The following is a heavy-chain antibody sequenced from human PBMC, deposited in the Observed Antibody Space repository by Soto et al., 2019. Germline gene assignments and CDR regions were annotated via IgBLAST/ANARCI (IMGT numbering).Heavy chain of an antibody. CDR2: ISSSGSTI. CDR3: ARAPMWVGNWFDP. J-gene: IGHJ5*02. V-gene: IGHV3-11*01. CDR1: GFTFSDYY. Sequence: AGGSLRLSCAASGFTFSDYYMSWIRQAPGKGLEWVSCISSSGSTIYYADSVKGRFTISRDNAKNSLYLQMNSLRAEDTAVYYCARAPMWVGNWFDPWGQGTLVTVSS. D-gene: IGHD3-10*02.